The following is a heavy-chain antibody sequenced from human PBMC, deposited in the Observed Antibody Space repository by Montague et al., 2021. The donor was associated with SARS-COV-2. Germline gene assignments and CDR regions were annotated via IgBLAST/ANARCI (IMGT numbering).Heavy chain of an antibody. J-gene: IGHJ6*02. Sequence: SLRLSCAASGFTFSSYEMNWVRQAPGKGLEWVSYISSSGSTIYYADSVKGRFTISRDNAKNSLYLQMNSLRAEDTAVYYCARDRDGVIVVDEYYYGMDVWGQGTTVTVSS. CDR2: ISSSGSTI. D-gene: IGHD3-22*01. CDR3: ARDRDGVIVVDEYYYGMDV. V-gene: IGHV3-48*03. CDR1: GFTFSSYE.